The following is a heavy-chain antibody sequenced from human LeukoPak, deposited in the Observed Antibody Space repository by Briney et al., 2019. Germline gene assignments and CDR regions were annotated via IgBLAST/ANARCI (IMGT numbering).Heavy chain of an antibody. J-gene: IGHJ4*02. V-gene: IGHV1-46*01. CDR3: ARTAARRFDY. CDR2: INPTGAST. CDR1: GYTFPSYF. Sequence: ASVKVSCKASGYTFPSYFMHWVRQAPGQGLEWMGIINPTGASTTYAQKFQGRVTMTRDTSTSTVYMELSSLRSDDTAVYYCARTAARRFDYWGQGTLVTVPS. D-gene: IGHD6-6*01.